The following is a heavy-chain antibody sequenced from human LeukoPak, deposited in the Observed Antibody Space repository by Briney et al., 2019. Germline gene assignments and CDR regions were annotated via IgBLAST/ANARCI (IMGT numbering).Heavy chain of an antibody. Sequence: ASVTVSCKASGYTFTNYGISWVRQAPGQGLEWMGWISAYNGNTNYAQKLQGRVTMTTDTSTSTAYMELRSLRSDDTAVYYCARVGGGGICYLYFQHWGQGTLVTVSS. CDR3: ARVGGGGICYLYFQH. J-gene: IGHJ1*01. CDR2: ISAYNGNT. CDR1: GYTFTNYG. V-gene: IGHV1-18*01. D-gene: IGHD2-15*01.